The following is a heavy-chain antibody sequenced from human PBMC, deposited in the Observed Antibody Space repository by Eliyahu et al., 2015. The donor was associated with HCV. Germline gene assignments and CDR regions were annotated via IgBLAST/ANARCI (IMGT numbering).Heavy chain of an antibody. D-gene: IGHD2-15*01. J-gene: IGHJ4*02. V-gene: IGHV3-23*01. Sequence: EVQLLESGGGLVQPGGSLRLSCAASGFTFSSYAMSWVRQAPGKGLEGVSAISGSGGSTYYADSVKGRFTISRDNSKNTLYLQMNSLRAEDTAVYYCAKDGEKGYCSGGSCHLPYYFDYWGQGTLVTVSS. CDR1: GFTFSSYA. CDR3: AKDGEKGYCSGGSCHLPYYFDY. CDR2: ISGSGGST.